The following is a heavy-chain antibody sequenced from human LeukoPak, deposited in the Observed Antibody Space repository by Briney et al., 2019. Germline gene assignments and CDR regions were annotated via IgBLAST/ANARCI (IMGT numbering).Heavy chain of an antibody. J-gene: IGHJ4*02. CDR1: GGSISSSSYY. Sequence: SETLSLTCTVSGGSISSSSYYWGWIRQPPGKGLEWIGSIYYSGSTYYNPSLKSRVTISVDTSKNQFSLKLSSVTAADTAVYYCARVLPTTSSARSGYFDYWGQGTLVTVSS. CDR3: ARVLPTTSSARSGYFDY. V-gene: IGHV4-39*07. CDR2: IYYSGST. D-gene: IGHD1-1*01.